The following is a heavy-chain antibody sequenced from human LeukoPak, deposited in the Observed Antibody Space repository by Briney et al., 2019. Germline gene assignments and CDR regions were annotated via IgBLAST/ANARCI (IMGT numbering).Heavy chain of an antibody. Sequence: PGGSLRLSCAASGFTFSTYAMSWVRQAPGKGLEWVSGISGSGGRTYYADSVKGRFTISRDNSKNTLYLQMNSLRVEDTAVYYCAKKYYYDSSGYYFQHWGQGTLVTVSS. J-gene: IGHJ1*01. CDR3: AKKYYYDSSGYYFQH. V-gene: IGHV3-23*01. CDR1: GFTFSTYA. CDR2: ISGSGGRT. D-gene: IGHD3-22*01.